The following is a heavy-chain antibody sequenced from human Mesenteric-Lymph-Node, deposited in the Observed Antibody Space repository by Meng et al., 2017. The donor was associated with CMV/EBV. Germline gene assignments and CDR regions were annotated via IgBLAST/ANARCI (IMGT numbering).Heavy chain of an antibody. CDR2: IRYDGSIE. D-gene: IGHD4-11*01. Sequence: SCAASGFTFSSYAMSWVRQAPGKGLECVAFIRYDGSIEKYADSVKGRFTISRDNSKYTLYLQMNSLRAEDTAVYYCARGTATTWTSEGGIRYGMDVWGQGTTVTVSS. CDR3: ARGTATTWTSEGGIRYGMDV. J-gene: IGHJ6*02. CDR1: GFTFSSYA. V-gene: IGHV3-30*02.